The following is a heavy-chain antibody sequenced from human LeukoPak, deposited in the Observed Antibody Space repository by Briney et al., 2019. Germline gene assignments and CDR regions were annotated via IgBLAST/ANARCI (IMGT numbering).Heavy chain of an antibody. CDR3: ARGPGYSNPSDY. J-gene: IGHJ4*02. CDR2: IYYSGST. Sequence: SETLSLTCTVSGGSISSYYWSWIRQPPGKGLEWIGYIYYSGSTNYNPSLKSRVTISVDTSKNQFSLKLSSVTAADTAVYYCARGPGYSNPSDYWGQGTLVTVSS. CDR1: GGSISSYY. D-gene: IGHD6-13*01. V-gene: IGHV4-59*01.